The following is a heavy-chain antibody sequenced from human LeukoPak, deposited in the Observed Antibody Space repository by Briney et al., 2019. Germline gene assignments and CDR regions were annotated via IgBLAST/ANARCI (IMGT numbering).Heavy chain of an antibody. CDR1: GGSISNYY. D-gene: IGHD6-13*01. Sequence: SETLSLTCTVSGGSISNYYWSWIRQPPGKGLEWIGYISYSGSTNYNPSLKSRVTISVDTSKSQFSLKLSSVTAADTAVYYCASESGYSSSGTPYWGQGTLVTVSS. V-gene: IGHV4-59*12. J-gene: IGHJ4*02. CDR2: ISYSGST. CDR3: ASESGYSSSGTPY.